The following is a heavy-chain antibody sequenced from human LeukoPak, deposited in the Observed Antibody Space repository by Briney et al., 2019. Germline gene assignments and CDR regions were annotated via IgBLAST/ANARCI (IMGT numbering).Heavy chain of an antibody. Sequence: SETLSLTCTVSGGSFTSGGYYWSCIRQPPGKGLECMGYIYYTGSTHYNPSLKSRISMSVDASKRQFSLNLMSVTGADTAIYYCARDKVTVTGNWFDSWGQGTLVAVSS. CDR2: IYYTGST. D-gene: IGHD4-17*01. J-gene: IGHJ5*01. V-gene: IGHV4-31*03. CDR1: GGSFTSGGYY. CDR3: ARDKVTVTGNWFDS.